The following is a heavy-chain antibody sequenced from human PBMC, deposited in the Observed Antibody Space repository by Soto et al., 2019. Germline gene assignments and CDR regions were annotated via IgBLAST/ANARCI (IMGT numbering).Heavy chain of an antibody. CDR2: ISGSGGST. J-gene: IGHJ6*02. CDR3: AKALLSYSRAYYYYGMDV. Sequence: EVQLLESGGGLVQPGGSLRLSCAASGFTFSSYAMSWVRQAPGKGLEWVSAISGSGGSTYYADSVKGRFTISRDNSKNTLYLQMNSLRAEDTAVYYCAKALLSYSRAYYYYGMDVWGQGTTVTVSS. D-gene: IGHD6-13*01. V-gene: IGHV3-23*01. CDR1: GFTFSSYA.